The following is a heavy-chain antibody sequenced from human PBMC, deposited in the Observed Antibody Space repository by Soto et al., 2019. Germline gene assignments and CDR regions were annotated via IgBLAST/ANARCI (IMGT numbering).Heavy chain of an antibody. CDR1: GGTFSSYA. Sequence: GASVKVSCKASGGTFSSYAISWVRQAPGQGLEWMGGIIPIFGTANYAQKFQGRVTITADESTSTAYMELSSLRSEDTAVYYCARDGVGSGCYPDPDYYYYGMDVWGQGTTVTVSS. CDR2: IIPIFGTA. D-gene: IGHD3-10*01. V-gene: IGHV1-69*13. J-gene: IGHJ6*02. CDR3: ARDGVGSGCYPDPDYYYYGMDV.